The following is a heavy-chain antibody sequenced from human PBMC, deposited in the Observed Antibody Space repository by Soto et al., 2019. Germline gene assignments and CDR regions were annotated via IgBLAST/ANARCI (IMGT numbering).Heavy chain of an antibody. Sequence: GGSLRLSCAASGFTFSSYAMSWVRQPPRKGLEWVSAISGSGGSTYYADSVKGRFTISRDNAKNSLYLQMNSLRAEETAVYYCARGIELPKYNDAFDIWGQGTMVTVSS. V-gene: IGHV3-23*01. J-gene: IGHJ3*02. CDR3: ARGIELPKYNDAFDI. D-gene: IGHD3-10*01. CDR2: ISGSGGST. CDR1: GFTFSSYA.